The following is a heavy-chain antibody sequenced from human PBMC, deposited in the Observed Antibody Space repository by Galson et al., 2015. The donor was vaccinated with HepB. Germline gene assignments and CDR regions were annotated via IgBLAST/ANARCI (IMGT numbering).Heavy chain of an antibody. V-gene: IGHV3-15*01. CDR2: IKSKPDGGTI. J-gene: IGHJ2*01. CDR1: GFTFSNAW. CDR3: STGWYLDF. Sequence: SLRLSCAGSGFTFSNAWMNWVRQASGKGLEWVGRIKSKPDGGTIDYAAPVKGRFSISRDDSKNTVYLQMNSLKTEDTAVYYCSTGWYLDFWGRGTLVTVSS.